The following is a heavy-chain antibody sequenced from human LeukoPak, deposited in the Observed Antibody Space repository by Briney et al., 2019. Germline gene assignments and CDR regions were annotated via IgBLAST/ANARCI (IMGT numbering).Heavy chain of an antibody. V-gene: IGHV4-59*01. Sequence: SETLSLTCNVSGGSISGYHWSCIRQPPGKGLEWLGYIYYSGSSNYNPSLKSRVTMSADKSKNQFSLKLSSVTAADTAVYYCARVPRSYYYYYYMDVWGKGTTVTVSS. CDR3: ARVPRSYYYYYYMDV. J-gene: IGHJ6*03. CDR2: IYYSGSS. CDR1: GGSISGYH.